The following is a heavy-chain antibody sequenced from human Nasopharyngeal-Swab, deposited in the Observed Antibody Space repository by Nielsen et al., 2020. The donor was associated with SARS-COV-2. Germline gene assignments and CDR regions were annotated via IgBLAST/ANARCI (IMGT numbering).Heavy chain of an antibody. D-gene: IGHD3-10*01. CDR3: ARDSMVRGLGTNYYYYYGMDV. V-gene: IGHV4-59*01. J-gene: IGHJ6*02. CDR2: IYYSGST. CDR1: GGSISSYY. Sequence: GSLRLSCTVSGGSISSYYWSWIRQPPGKGLEWIGYIYYSGSTNYNPSLKSRVTISVDTSKNQFSLKLGSVTAADTAVYYCARDSMVRGLGTNYYYYYGMDVWGQGTTVTVSS.